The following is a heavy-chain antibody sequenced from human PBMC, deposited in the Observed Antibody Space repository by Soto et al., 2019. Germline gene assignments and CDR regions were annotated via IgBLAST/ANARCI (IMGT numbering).Heavy chain of an antibody. CDR2: IFYSGST. V-gene: IGHV4-31*03. D-gene: IGHD5-18*01. CDR3: ARAPPGDTAMVYDH. J-gene: IGHJ4*02. Sequence: QVQLQESGPRLVKPSQTLSFTCTVSGGSITSGNYYWTWIRQHPGKGLEWLGYIFYSGSTHYNPSLKSRGFISLDTSKNQFSLNLTSVTAADTAVYYCARAPPGDTAMVYDHWGQGTLVTVSS. CDR1: GGSITSGNYY.